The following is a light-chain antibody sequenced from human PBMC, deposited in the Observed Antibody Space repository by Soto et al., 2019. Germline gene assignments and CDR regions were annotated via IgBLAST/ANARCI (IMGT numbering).Light chain of an antibody. CDR3: QSYDSSNHDVV. CDR2: EDN. V-gene: IGLV6-57*04. CDR1: SGSIASNY. Sequence: NFMLTQPHSVSEYPGKTVTISCTRSSGSIASNYVQWYQQRPGSAPTTVIYEDNQRPSGVPDRFSGSIDSSSNSASLTISGLKTEDEADYYCQSYDSSNHDVVFGGGTKLTVL. J-gene: IGLJ2*01.